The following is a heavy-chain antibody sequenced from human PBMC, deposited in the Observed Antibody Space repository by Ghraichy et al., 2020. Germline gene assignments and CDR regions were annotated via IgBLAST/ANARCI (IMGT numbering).Heavy chain of an antibody. CDR2: IIPMFGTA. Sequence: VKVSCKASGGDFKRYAFTWVRQAPGQGLECVGGIIPMFGTANYAQKFQGRVTITADESTSTAYMEVTTLRPDDSAIYYCARRGLFKGDYDYGMDVWGQGTTVTVSS. D-gene: IGHD4/OR15-4a*01. J-gene: IGHJ6*02. V-gene: IGHV1-69*13. CDR1: GGDFKRYA. CDR3: ARRGLFKGDYDYGMDV.